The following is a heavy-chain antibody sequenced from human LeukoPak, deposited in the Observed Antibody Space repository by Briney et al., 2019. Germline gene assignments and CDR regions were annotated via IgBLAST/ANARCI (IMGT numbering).Heavy chain of an antibody. Sequence: PSETLSLTCAVYGGSFSGYYWSWIRQPPGKGLEWIGEINHSGSTNYNPSLKSRVTISVDTSKNQFSLKLSSVTAADTAVYYCARDPYSRKGYFDYWGQGTLVTVSS. V-gene: IGHV4-34*01. J-gene: IGHJ4*02. CDR2: INHSGST. CDR1: GGSFSGYY. D-gene: IGHD3-16*02. CDR3: ARDPYSRKGYFDY.